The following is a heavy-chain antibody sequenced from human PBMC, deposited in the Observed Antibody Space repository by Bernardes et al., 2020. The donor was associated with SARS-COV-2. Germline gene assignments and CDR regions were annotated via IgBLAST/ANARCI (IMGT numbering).Heavy chain of an antibody. D-gene: IGHD4-17*01. V-gene: IGHV4-38-2*01. Sequence: SETLSLTCAVSGYSISSGYYWGWIRQPPGKGLEWIGSIYHSGSTYYNPSLKSRVTISVDTSKNQFSLKLSSVTAADTAVYYCARGTTGYGMDVWGQGTTVTVSS. J-gene: IGHJ6*02. CDR1: GYSISSGYY. CDR2: IYHSGST. CDR3: ARGTTGYGMDV.